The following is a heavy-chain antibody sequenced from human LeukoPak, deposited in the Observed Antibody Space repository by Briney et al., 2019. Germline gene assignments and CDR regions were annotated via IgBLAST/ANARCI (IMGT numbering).Heavy chain of an antibody. D-gene: IGHD6-19*01. V-gene: IGHV3-11*01. CDR2: ISSSGSTI. CDR1: GFTFSDYY. Sequence: GGSLRLPCAASGFTFSDYYMSWIRQAPGKGLEWVSYISSSGSTIYYADSVKGRFTISRDNAKNSLYLQMNSLRAEDTAVYYCARPGASGWYKDNWFDPWGQRTLVTVSS. CDR3: ARPGASGWYKDNWFDP. J-gene: IGHJ5*02.